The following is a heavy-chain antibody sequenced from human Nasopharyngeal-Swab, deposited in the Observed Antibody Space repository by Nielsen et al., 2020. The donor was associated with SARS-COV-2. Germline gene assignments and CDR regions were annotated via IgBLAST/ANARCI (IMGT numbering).Heavy chain of an antibody. CDR1: GFTVSSNY. Sequence: GESLKISCAASGFTVSSNYMSWVRQAPGKGLEWVSVIYSGGSTYYAGSVKGRFTISRDNSKNTLYLQMNSLMTEDTAVYYCSRCGGSCYTGKDYWGQGTLVTVSS. V-gene: IGHV3-53*01. J-gene: IGHJ4*02. CDR3: SRCGGSCYTGKDY. CDR2: IYSGGST. D-gene: IGHD2-15*01.